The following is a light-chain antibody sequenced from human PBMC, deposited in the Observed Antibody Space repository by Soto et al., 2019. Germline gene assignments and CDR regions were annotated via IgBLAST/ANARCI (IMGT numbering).Light chain of an antibody. CDR2: DVS. V-gene: IGKV3-11*01. CDR1: QSVSSY. Sequence: EIVLTQSPGTLSLSPGERATLSCRASQSVSSYLAWYQQKPGQAPRLLMYDVSNRATGIPARFSGSGSGTDFTLTISSLEPEDFAVYYCQQRSNWPITFGQGTRLEIK. CDR3: QQRSNWPIT. J-gene: IGKJ5*01.